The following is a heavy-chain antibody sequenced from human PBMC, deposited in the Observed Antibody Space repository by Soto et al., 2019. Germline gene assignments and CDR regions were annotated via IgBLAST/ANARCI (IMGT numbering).Heavy chain of an antibody. CDR3: ASDWGSHYFDY. V-gene: IGHV1-69*13. J-gene: IGHJ4*02. D-gene: IGHD7-27*01. CDR1: GGTFSSYA. CDR2: IIPIFGTA. Sequence: ASVKVSCKAPGGTFSSYAISWVRQAPGQGLEWMGGIIPIFGTANYAQKFQGRVTITADESTSTAYMELSSLRSEDTAVYYCASDWGSHYFDYWGQGTLVTVSS.